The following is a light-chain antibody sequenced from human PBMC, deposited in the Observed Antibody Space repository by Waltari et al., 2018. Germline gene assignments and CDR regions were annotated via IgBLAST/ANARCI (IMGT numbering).Light chain of an antibody. V-gene: IGKV4-1*01. CDR1: RSVLYSSNNKNY. Sequence: DIVMTQSPDSLAVSLGEWATITCKSSRSVLYSSNNKNYLAWYQQKPGQPPKLLIYWASTRESGVPDRFSGSGSGTDFTLTISSLQAEDVAVYYCQQYYSTPPTFGQGTKVEIK. J-gene: IGKJ1*01. CDR2: WAS. CDR3: QQYYSTPPT.